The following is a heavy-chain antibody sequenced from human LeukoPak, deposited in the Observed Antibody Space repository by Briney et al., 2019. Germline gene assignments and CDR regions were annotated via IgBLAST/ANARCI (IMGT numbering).Heavy chain of an antibody. CDR2: LNSNSGGT. CDR3: ARARYFDSRGYYSPPFFHY. D-gene: IGHD3-22*01. J-gene: IGHJ4*02. Sequence: SVKVSCKSCGYIFTRYYMHWVRQAPGQGLEWMGWLNSNSGGTNYTQKFQGSVSMTTDTSTSTAYMDLRSVRSDDTAVYYCARARYFDSRGYYSPPFFHYWGQGPLVTVSS. CDR1: GYIFTRYY. V-gene: IGHV1-2*02.